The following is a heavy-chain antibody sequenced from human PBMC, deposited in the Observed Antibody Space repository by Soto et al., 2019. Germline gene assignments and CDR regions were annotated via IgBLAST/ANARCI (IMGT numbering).Heavy chain of an antibody. CDR1: GFSFSSYW. CDR3: SRAEDY. V-gene: IGHV3-7*01. Sequence: EVQLVDYGGGLVQPGASLRLSCAASGFSFSSYWMSWVRQAPGKGLELVANIKTDGSAQYYVDSVRGRFTISRDNGKNLLYLQMNSLRAEDTGVYYCSRAEDYWGQGTLVTVSS. J-gene: IGHJ4*02. CDR2: IKTDGSAQ.